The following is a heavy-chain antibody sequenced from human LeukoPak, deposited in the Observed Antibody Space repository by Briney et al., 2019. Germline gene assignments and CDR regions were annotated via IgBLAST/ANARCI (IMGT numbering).Heavy chain of an antibody. CDR3: ARESRDGYYYYGMDV. Sequence: SETLSLTCTVSGGSISSSSYYWGWIRHPPGKGLEWIGSIYYSGSTYYNPSLKSRVTISVDTSKNQFSLKLSSVTAADTAVYYCARESRDGYYYYGMDVWGQGTTVTVSS. CDR2: IYYSGST. J-gene: IGHJ6*02. CDR1: GGSISSSSYY. D-gene: IGHD5-24*01. V-gene: IGHV4-39*07.